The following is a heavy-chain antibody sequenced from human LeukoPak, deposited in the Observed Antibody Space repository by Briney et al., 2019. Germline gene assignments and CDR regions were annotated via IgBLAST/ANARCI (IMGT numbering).Heavy chain of an antibody. CDR3: AKGARGDTVTSIVGLNWFDP. CDR1: GFTVSSNY. J-gene: IGHJ5*02. V-gene: IGHV3-66*01. CDR2: IYSGGIT. D-gene: IGHD4-17*01. Sequence: GGSLRLSCAISGFTVSSNYMSWVRQAPGKGLEWVSVIYSGGITDYAYSVKGRITISRDNSRNTLHLQMNSLRADDTAVYYCAKGARGDTVTSIVGLNWFDPWGQGTLVTVSS.